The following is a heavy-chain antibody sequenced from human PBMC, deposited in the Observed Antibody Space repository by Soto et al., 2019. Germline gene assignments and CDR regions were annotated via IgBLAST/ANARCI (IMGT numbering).Heavy chain of an antibody. CDR2: IYYSGST. J-gene: IGHJ6*02. V-gene: IGHV4-31*03. CDR1: GGSISSGGYY. D-gene: IGHD2-2*01. Sequence: QVQLQESGPGLVKPSQTLSLTCTVSGGSISSGGYYWSWIRQHPGKGLEWIGYIYYSGSTYYNPSXXSRVTISVDPXKNTFXXKLSSVTAADTAVYYCARGGIVVVPADYYYYGMDVWGQGTTVTVSS. CDR3: ARGGIVVVPADYYYYGMDV.